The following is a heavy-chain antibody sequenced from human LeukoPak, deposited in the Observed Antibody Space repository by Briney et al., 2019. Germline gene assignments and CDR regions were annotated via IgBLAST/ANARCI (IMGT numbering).Heavy chain of an antibody. CDR2: IKQDGSEK. J-gene: IGHJ4*02. Sequence: PGGSLRLSCAASGFTFSSYAMSWVRQAPGKGLEWVANIKQDGSEKYYVDSVKGRFTISRDNAKNSLYLQMNSLRAEDTAVYYCARDQSEVVSSYYDSSGYFDYWGQGTLVTVSS. CDR3: ARDQSEVVSSYYDSSGYFDY. CDR1: GFTFSSYA. D-gene: IGHD3-22*01. V-gene: IGHV3-7*01.